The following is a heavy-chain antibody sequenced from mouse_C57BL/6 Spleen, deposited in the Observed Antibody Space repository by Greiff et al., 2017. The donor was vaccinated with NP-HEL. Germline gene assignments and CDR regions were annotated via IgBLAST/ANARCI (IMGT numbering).Heavy chain of an antibody. J-gene: IGHJ3*01. CDR2: ISDGGSYT. Sequence: EVMLVESGGGLVKPGGSLKLSCAASGFTFSSYAMSWVRQTPEKRLEWVATISDGGSYTSYQDNVKGRFTISRDNAKNNLYLQMSHLKSEDTAMYYCARGYGNYEFAYWGQGTLVTVSA. CDR1: GFTFSSYA. CDR3: ARGYGNYEFAY. D-gene: IGHD2-1*01. V-gene: IGHV5-4*03.